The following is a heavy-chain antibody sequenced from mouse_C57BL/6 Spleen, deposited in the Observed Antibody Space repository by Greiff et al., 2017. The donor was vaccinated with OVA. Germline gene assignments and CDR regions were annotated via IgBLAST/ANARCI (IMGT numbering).Heavy chain of an antibody. CDR3: ARGTYGSSLFDY. D-gene: IGHD1-1*01. V-gene: IGHV1-22*01. CDR2: INPNNGGT. J-gene: IGHJ2*01. CDR1: GYTFTDYN. Sequence: VQLQQSGPELVKPGASVKMSCKASGYTFTDYNMHCVKQSHGKSLEWIGYINPNNGGTSYNQKFKGKATLTVNKSSSTAYMELRSLTSEDSAVYYCARGTYGSSLFDYWGQGTTLTVSS.